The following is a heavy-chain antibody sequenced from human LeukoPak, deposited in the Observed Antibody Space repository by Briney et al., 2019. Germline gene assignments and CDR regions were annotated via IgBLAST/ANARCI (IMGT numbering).Heavy chain of an antibody. V-gene: IGHV3-7*04. CDR1: GFTFSSYW. CDR2: IKQDGSEK. J-gene: IGHJ4*02. D-gene: IGHD6-13*01. Sequence: GGSLRLSCAASGFTFSSYWMSWGREAPGEGLEWGANIKQDGSEKYYVDSVKGRFTISRDNAKNSLYLQMNSLRAEDTAVYYCAGGYSSSWYVYWGQGTLVTVSS. CDR3: AGGYSSSWYVY.